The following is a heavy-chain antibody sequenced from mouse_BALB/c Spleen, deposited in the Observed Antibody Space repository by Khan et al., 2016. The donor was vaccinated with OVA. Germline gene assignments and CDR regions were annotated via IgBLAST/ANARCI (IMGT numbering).Heavy chain of an antibody. J-gene: IGHJ4*01. CDR2: ISNGGGNA. V-gene: IGHV5-12*02. CDR3: ARHGYGKGDAMDH. D-gene: IGHD2-1*01. Sequence: EVELVESGGGLVQPGGSLKLSCVTSGFTFSDYYLYWFRQTPEKRLEWVAYISNGGGNAYYADTVKGRFTITRDNAKNTLYLQIGRLKSEDTAMYYCARHGYGKGDAMDHWGQGTSVTVSS. CDR1: GFTFSDYY.